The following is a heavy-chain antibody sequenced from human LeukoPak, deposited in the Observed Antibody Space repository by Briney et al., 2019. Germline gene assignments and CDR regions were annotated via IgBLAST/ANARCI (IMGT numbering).Heavy chain of an antibody. D-gene: IGHD6-13*01. V-gene: IGHV3-30-3*01. CDR1: GFAFSSYA. Sequence: GGSLRLSCAASGFAFSSYAMHWVRQGPGKGLEWVALVSYDGGSKYYADSVKGRITISRDNSKNTLHLQMNGLRTEDTGVYYCARVKGGIAAAENYFDYWGQGTLVTVSS. CDR3: ARVKGGIAAAENYFDY. J-gene: IGHJ4*02. CDR2: VSYDGGSK.